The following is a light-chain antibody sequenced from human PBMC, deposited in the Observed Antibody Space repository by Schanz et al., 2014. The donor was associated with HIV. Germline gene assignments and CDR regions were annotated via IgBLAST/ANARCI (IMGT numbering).Light chain of an antibody. Sequence: QSALTQPPSASGSPGQSVTISCTGTSSDVGDYNYVSWYQQHPGRAPQLLIYEVTKRPSLVPDRFSGSKLGNTASLTVSGLQAEDDAVYYCSSYAGNNNVLFGGGTKLTVL. CDR1: SSDVGDYNY. CDR2: EVT. CDR3: SSYAGNNNVL. V-gene: IGLV2-8*01. J-gene: IGLJ3*02.